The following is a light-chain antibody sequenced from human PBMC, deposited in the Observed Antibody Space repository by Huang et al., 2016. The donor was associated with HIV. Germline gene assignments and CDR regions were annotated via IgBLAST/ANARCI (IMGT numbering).Light chain of an antibody. Sequence: EILLTQSPLSLSVSPGHPASISCKSTQSLLQSDGKTFLYWFLQRPGQPLQLLIYEGSNRFSGVPDRFSGSGSATDFTLTIRRVEAEDVGVYYCMQSGHLPFTFGPGTKVEI. CDR3: MQSGHLPFT. V-gene: IGKV2D-29*01. CDR2: EGS. J-gene: IGKJ3*01. CDR1: QSLLQSDGKTF.